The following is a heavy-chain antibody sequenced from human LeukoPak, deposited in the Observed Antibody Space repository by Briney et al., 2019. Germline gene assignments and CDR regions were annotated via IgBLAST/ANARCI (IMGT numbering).Heavy chain of an antibody. D-gene: IGHD3-3*01. Sequence: ASVKVSCKASGYTFTSYGISWVRQAPGQGLEWMGWISAYNGNTNYALKLQGRVTMTTDTSTSTAYMELRSLRSDDTAVYYCARDQGVTIFGVVTDNWFDPWGQGTLVTVSS. CDR2: ISAYNGNT. CDR3: ARDQGVTIFGVVTDNWFDP. J-gene: IGHJ5*02. V-gene: IGHV1-18*01. CDR1: GYTFTSYG.